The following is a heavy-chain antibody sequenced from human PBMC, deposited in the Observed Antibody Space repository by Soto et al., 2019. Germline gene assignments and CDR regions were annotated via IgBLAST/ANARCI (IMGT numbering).Heavy chain of an antibody. CDR3: VRGGHGSGSYLGSY. Sequence: EVQLVEPGGGLAQPGGSLRLSCVASGFTFTTYWMSWVRQATGKGLEWVANIRQDGGAQYYVDSVKGRFTISRDNAKNSVYLQMDSLRAEDTAVYYCVRGGHGSGSYLGSYWGQGILVTVSS. D-gene: IGHD3-10*01. V-gene: IGHV3-7*03. J-gene: IGHJ4*02. CDR1: GFTFTTYW. CDR2: IRQDGGAQ.